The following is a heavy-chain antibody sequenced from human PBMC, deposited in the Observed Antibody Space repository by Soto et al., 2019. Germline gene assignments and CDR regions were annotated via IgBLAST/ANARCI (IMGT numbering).Heavy chain of an antibody. D-gene: IGHD2-2*01. CDR2: IRSKAYGGTT. J-gene: IGHJ6*02. Sequence: GGSLRLSCTASGFTFGDYAMSWVRQAPGKGLEWVGFIRSKAYGGTTEYAASVKGRFTISRDDSKSIAYLQMNSLKTEDTAAYYCTRIPPYCSSTSCSSDQYYYYYYGMDVWGQGTTVTVSS. CDR1: GFTFGDYA. V-gene: IGHV3-49*04. CDR3: TRIPPYCSSTSCSSDQYYYYYYGMDV.